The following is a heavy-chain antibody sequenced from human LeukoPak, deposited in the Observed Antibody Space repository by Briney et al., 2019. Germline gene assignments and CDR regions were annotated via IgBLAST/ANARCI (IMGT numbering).Heavy chain of an antibody. V-gene: IGHV4-34*01. CDR3: ARARYCSSTSCYAGYYYYCMDV. CDR1: GGSFSGYY. Sequence: PSETLSLTCAVYGGSFSGYYWSWIRQPPGKGLEWIGEINHSGSTNYNPSLKSRVTISVDTSKNQFSLKLSSVTAADTAVYYCARARYCSSTSCYAGYYYYCMDVWGKGTTVTISS. CDR2: INHSGST. D-gene: IGHD2-2*01. J-gene: IGHJ6*03.